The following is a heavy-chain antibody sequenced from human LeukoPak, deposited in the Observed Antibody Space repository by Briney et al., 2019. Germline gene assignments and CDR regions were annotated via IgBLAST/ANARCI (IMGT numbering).Heavy chain of an antibody. V-gene: IGHV3-7*01. CDR2: IKQDGSEK. Sequence: TGGSLRLSCAASGFTLSSYWMSWVRQAPGKGLEWVANIKQDGSEKYYVDSVKGRFTISRDNAKNSLYLQMNSLRAEDTAVYYCARDHYSSSDFDYWGQGTLVTVSS. J-gene: IGHJ4*02. D-gene: IGHD6-6*01. CDR1: GFTLSSYW. CDR3: ARDHYSSSDFDY.